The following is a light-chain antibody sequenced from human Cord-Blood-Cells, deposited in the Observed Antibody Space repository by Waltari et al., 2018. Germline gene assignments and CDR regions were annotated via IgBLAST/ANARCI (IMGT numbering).Light chain of an antibody. CDR2: LNSDGSH. Sequence: QLVLTQSPSPSASLGASAKLTCTLSSVHRSYAIAWHQQQPEKRPRYLMKLNSDGSHSKGDGIPDRFSCSSSGAERYLTISSLQSEDEADYYCQTWGTGIRVFGGGTKLTVL. J-gene: IGLJ3*02. CDR3: QTWGTGIRV. V-gene: IGLV4-69*01. CDR1: SVHRSYA.